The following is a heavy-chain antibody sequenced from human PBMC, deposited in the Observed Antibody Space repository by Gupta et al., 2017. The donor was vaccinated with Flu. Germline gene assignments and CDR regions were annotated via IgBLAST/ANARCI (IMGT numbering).Heavy chain of an antibody. J-gene: IGHJ4*02. CDR2: ISYDGSNK. V-gene: IGHV3-30-3*01. D-gene: IGHD6-13*01. CDR3: ARATVAAAGRFDY. Sequence: RQAPGKGLEWVAVISYDGSNKYYADSVKGRFTISRDNSKNTLYLQMNSLRAEDTAVYYCARATVAAAGRFDYWGQGTLVTVSS.